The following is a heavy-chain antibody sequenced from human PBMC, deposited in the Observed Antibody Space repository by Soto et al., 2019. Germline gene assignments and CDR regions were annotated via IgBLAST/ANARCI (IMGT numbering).Heavy chain of an antibody. CDR2: ISYDGSNK. CDR1: GFTFSSYG. J-gene: IGHJ6*02. V-gene: IGHV3-30*18. CDR3: AKESEMTTVTIYGMDV. D-gene: IGHD4-17*01. Sequence: QVQLVESGGGVVQPGRSLRLSCAASGFTFSSYGMHWVRQAPGKGLEWVAVISYDGSNKYYADSVKGRFTISRDNSKNTLYLQMNSLIAEDTAVYYCAKESEMTTVTIYGMDVWGQGTTVTVSS.